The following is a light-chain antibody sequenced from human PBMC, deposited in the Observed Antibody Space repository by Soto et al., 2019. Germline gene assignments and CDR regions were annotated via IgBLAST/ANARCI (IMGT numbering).Light chain of an antibody. J-gene: IGLJ2*01. CDR3: ASWDDSLSGFVV. V-gene: IGLV1-47*01. CDR2: RNS. Sequence: QSVLTQPPSASGTPGQRVTISCSGSSSNIGSNYVFWYHQLPGTAPKVLMYRNSQRPSGVPDRFSGSKSGTSASLAISGLRSDDEADYYCASWDDSLSGFVVFGGGTKLTVL. CDR1: SSNIGSNY.